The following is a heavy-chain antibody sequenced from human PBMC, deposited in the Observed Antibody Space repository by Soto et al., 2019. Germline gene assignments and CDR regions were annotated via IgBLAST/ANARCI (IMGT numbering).Heavy chain of an antibody. D-gene: IGHD3-10*01. J-gene: IGHJ2*01. V-gene: IGHV1-3*01. CDR2: INAGNGNT. Sequence: ASVKVSCKASGYTFTSYAMHWVRQAPGQRLEWMGWINAGNGNTKYSQKFQGRVTITRDTSASTAYTELSSLRSEDTAVYYCARGPGGPKGYFDLWGRGTLVTVSS. CDR1: GYTFTSYA. CDR3: ARGPGGPKGYFDL.